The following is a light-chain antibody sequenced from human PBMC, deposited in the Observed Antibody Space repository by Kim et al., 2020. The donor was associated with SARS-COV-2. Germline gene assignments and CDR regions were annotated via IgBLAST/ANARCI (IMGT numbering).Light chain of an antibody. J-gene: IGLJ3*02. CDR3: QVWDSISDHWV. CDR2: YDS. V-gene: IGLV3-21*04. CDR1: NIGSKS. Sequence: SYELTQPPSVSVAPGKTARITCGGNNIGSKSVHWYQQKPGQAPVLVIYYDSDRPSGIPERFSGSNSGNTATLTISRVEAGDEADYYCQVWDSISDHWVLG.